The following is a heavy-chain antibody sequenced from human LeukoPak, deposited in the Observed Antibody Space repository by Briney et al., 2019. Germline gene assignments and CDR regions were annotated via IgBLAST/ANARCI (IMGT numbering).Heavy chain of an antibody. CDR3: ARVGGFNRWDAFDI. J-gene: IGHJ3*02. CDR1: GFTVSSNY. D-gene: IGHD5-24*01. Sequence: GGSLRLSCAASGFTVSSNYMSWVRQAPGKGLEWVSVIYSGGSTYYADSVKGRFTISRDNSKNTLYLQMNSLRAEDTAVYYCARVGGFNRWDAFDIWGQGTMVTVSS. V-gene: IGHV3-66*01. CDR2: IYSGGST.